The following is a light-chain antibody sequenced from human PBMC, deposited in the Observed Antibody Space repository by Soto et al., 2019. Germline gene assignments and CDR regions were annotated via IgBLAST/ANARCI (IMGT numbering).Light chain of an antibody. V-gene: IGLV3-21*02. J-gene: IGLJ1*01. Sequence: SYELTQPPSVSVAPGQTARITCGGSNIGSESVHWYQQKPGQAPMMVVCANSDRPSGIPDRFSGSNSANTATLTISRVEAGDEADYYCHVWDSGSAHHVFGTRTKVTVL. CDR1: NIGSES. CDR2: ANS. CDR3: HVWDSGSAHHV.